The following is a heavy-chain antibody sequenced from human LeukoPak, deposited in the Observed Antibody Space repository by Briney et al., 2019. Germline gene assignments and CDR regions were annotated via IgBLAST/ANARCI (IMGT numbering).Heavy chain of an antibody. J-gene: IGHJ5*02. CDR3: ARARGGQLERRREWFDP. D-gene: IGHD1-1*01. CDR2: INPNSGGT. Sequence: ASVKVSCKASGYTFTGYYMHWVRQAPGQGLEWMGRINPNSGGTNYAQKFQGRVTMTRDTSISTAYMGLSRLRSDDTAVYYCARARGGQLERRREWFDPWGQGTLVTVSS. CDR1: GYTFTGYY. V-gene: IGHV1-2*06.